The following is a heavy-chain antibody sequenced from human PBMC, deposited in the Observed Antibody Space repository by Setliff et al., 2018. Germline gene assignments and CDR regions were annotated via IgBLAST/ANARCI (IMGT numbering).Heavy chain of an antibody. CDR1: GYSISSGYY. D-gene: IGHD4-17*01. V-gene: IGHV4-38-2*01. J-gene: IGHJ4*02. CDR2: IYHSGST. CDR3: ARARRYGDYGLQSVDY. Sequence: SETLSLTCAVSGYSISSGYYGGWIRQPPGKGLEWIGSIYHSGSTYYNPSLKSRVTMTRDTSISTAYTELSRLRSDDTAVYYCARARRYGDYGLQSVDYWGQGTLVTVSS.